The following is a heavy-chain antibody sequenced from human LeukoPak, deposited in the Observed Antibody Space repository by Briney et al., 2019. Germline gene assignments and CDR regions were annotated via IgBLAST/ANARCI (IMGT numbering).Heavy chain of an antibody. D-gene: IGHD6-6*01. Sequence: PSETLSLTCTVSGGSISSGDYYWSWIRQPPGKGLEWIGYIYYSGSTYYNPSLKSRVTISVDTSKNQFSLKLSSVTAADTAVYYCARVGSSGWFDPWGQGTLVTVSS. CDR2: IYYSGST. J-gene: IGHJ5*02. V-gene: IGHV4-30-4*01. CDR3: ARVGSSGWFDP. CDR1: GGSISSGDYY.